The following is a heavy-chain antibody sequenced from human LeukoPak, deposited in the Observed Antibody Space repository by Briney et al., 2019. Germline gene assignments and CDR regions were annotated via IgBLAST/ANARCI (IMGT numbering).Heavy chain of an antibody. CDR1: GFTFSSYE. J-gene: IGHJ4*02. Sequence: GGSLRLSCVASGFTFSSYEMNWVRQAPGKGLEWLSYIGSSDSTTHYAESVKGRFTISRDNSKNTLYLQMDSLSAEDTAVYYCVKVDTWGQGTLVTVSS. CDR3: VKVDT. CDR2: IGSSDSTT. D-gene: IGHD5-18*01. V-gene: IGHV3-48*03.